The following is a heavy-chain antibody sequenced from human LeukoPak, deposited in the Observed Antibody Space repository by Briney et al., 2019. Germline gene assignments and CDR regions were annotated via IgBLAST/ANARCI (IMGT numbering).Heavy chain of an antibody. CDR1: GFTFSSYA. CDR3: ATRIQGATISDI. CDR2: ISGSGGST. Sequence: GGSLRLSCAASGFTFSSYAMSWVRQAPGKGLEWVSAISGSGGSTYYADSVKGRFTISRDNAKNSLYLQMNSLRAEDTAVYYCATRIQGATISDIWGQGTMVTVSS. J-gene: IGHJ3*02. V-gene: IGHV3-23*01. D-gene: IGHD5-12*01.